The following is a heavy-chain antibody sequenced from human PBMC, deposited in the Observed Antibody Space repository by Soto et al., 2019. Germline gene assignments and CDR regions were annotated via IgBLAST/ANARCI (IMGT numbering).Heavy chain of an antibody. Sequence: QVQLVESGGGVVQPGRSLRLSCAASGFAFSNYGMHWVRQAPGKGLEWVAVIWYDGSNKYYADSVKGRFTISRDNSKNTLYVQMNSLRAEDKAVYYCARSGDHDYYYAMDVWGQGTTVTVSS. CDR2: IWYDGSNK. J-gene: IGHJ6*02. CDR3: ARSGDHDYYYAMDV. D-gene: IGHD2-21*02. CDR1: GFAFSNYG. V-gene: IGHV3-33*01.